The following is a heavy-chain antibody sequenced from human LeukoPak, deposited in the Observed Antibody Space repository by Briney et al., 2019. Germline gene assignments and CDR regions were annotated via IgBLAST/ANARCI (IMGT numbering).Heavy chain of an antibody. CDR3: AKSSYYDSSGYYREYYFDH. J-gene: IGHJ4*02. CDR1: GFTFSSYW. V-gene: IGHV3-7*03. D-gene: IGHD3-22*01. CDR2: IKQDGSEK. Sequence: PGGSLRLSCAASGFTFSSYWMSWVRQAPGKGLEWVANIKQDGSEKYYVDSVKGRFTISRDNSKNTLYLQMNSLRAEDTAVYYCAKSSYYDSSGYYREYYFDHWGQGTLVTVSS.